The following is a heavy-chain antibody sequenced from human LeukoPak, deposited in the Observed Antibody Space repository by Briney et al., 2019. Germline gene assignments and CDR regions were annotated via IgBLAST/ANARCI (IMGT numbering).Heavy chain of an antibody. CDR2: ISAYNGNT. V-gene: IGHV1-18*01. J-gene: IGHJ6*02. D-gene: IGHD6-6*01. CDR3: ARYSSSSIHYYYYGMDV. CDR1: GYTFTSYG. Sequence: ASVKVSCKASGYTFTSYGISWVRQAPGQGLEWMGWISAYNGNTNYAQKLQGRVTMTTDTSTSIAYMELRSLRSDDTAVYYCARYSSSSIHYYYYGMDVWGQGTTVTVSS.